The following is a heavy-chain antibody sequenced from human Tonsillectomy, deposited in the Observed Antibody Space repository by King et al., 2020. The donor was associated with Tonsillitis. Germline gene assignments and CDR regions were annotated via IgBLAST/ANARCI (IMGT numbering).Heavy chain of an antibody. CDR3: CGLTYYDFWSGYWDYYYYMDV. V-gene: IGHV3-53*01. D-gene: IGHD3-3*01. J-gene: IGHJ6*03. CDR1: GFTVSSNY. CDR2: IYSGGST. Sequence: VQLVESGGGLIQPGGSLRLSCAAFGFTVSSNYMSWVRQAPGKGLGWVSVIYSGGSTYYADSVKGRFTISRDNSKNTLYLQMNSLRAEDTAVYYCCGLTYYDFWSGYWDYYYYMDV.